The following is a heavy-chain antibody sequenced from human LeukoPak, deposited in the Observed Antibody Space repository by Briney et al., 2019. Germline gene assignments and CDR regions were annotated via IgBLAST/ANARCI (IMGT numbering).Heavy chain of an antibody. J-gene: IGHJ4*02. CDR2: INQDGDEK. D-gene: IGHD6-13*01. CDR3: TRARIKFGYGSSWLTHYFHT. CDR1: GFNYHSYG. V-gene: IGHV3-7*01. Sequence: PGESLRLSGGSSGFNYHSYGMSSVRQTPGKGLEWVANINQDGDEKYYVDSVKGRFTISRDNAKNSLYLQMNRLRGEAAAVYYCTRARIKFGYGSSWLTHYFHTWGQGTLVTVSS.